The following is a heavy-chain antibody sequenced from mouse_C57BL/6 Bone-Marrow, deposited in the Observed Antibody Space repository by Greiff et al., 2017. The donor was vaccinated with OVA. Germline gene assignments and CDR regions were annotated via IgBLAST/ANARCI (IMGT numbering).Heavy chain of an antibody. CDR1: GFSFNTYA. J-gene: IGHJ3*01. CDR2: IRSKSNNYAT. D-gene: IGHD2-4*01. V-gene: IGHV10-1*01. Sequence: EVQLQESGGGLVQPKGSLKLSCAASGFSFNTYAMNWVRQAPGKGLEWVARIRSKSNNYATYSADSVKDRFTISRDDSESMLYLQMNNLKTEDTAIYYGVGAPRDDYDCFAYWGRGTLVTVSA. CDR3: VGAPRDDYDCFAY.